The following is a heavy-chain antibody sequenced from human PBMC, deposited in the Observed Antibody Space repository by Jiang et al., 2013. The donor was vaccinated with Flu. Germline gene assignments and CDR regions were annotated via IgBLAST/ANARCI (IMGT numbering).Heavy chain of an antibody. CDR2: IYYSGST. V-gene: IGHV4-59*11. Sequence: GPGLVKPSETLSLTRTVSGGSISSHYWSWIRQPPGKGLEWIGYIYYSGSTNYNPSLKSRVTISVDTSKNQFSLKLSSVTAADTAVYYCARALYDYVFNWFDPWGQGTLVTVS. CDR1: GGSISSHY. J-gene: IGHJ5*02. CDR3: ARALYDYVFNWFDP. D-gene: IGHD3-16*01.